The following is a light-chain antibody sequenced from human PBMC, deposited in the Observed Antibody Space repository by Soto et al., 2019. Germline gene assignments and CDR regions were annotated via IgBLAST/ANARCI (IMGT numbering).Light chain of an antibody. V-gene: IGKV3-20*01. J-gene: IGKJ4*01. CDR3: HQYDSSPLT. CDR2: GAS. CDR1: QSVSSSY. Sequence: EIVLTQSPGTLSLSPGERATLSCRASQSVSSSYLAWYKQKPGQAPRLLIYGASSRATGIPDRFSGSGSGTDFTLTISRLEPEDFEVYYCHQYDSSPLTFGGGTKVEIK.